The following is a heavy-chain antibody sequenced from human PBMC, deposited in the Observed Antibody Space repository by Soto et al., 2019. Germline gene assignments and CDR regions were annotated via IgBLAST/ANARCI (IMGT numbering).Heavy chain of an antibody. D-gene: IGHD1-26*01. V-gene: IGHV2-26*01. CDR2: IFWNDER. Sequence: SGPTLVNPTETLTLTCTVSGFSLSKARMGVRWIRKPPGKALEWLAHIFWNDERSYNTSLKSRLTISRDTSKSQVVLTMTNVDPVDTGTYFCARALREGLPIYYFDSWGQGTLVTVSS. CDR3: ARALREGLPIYYFDS. CDR1: GFSLSKARMG. J-gene: IGHJ4*02.